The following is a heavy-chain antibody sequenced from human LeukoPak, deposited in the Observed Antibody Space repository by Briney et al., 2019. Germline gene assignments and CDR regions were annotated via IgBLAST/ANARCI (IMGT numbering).Heavy chain of an antibody. CDR2: INSAGSST. CDR3: ARDLPEY. J-gene: IGHJ4*02. V-gene: IGHV3-74*01. CDR1: GFTFSSNW. Sequence: GGSLRHSCAASGFTFSSNWMHSGRHAPREGLVWVSRINSAGSSTSYADSVKGRFTISTDNAKNTVYLQMNSRRAEDTAVYYCARDLPEYWGEGTLVSVSS.